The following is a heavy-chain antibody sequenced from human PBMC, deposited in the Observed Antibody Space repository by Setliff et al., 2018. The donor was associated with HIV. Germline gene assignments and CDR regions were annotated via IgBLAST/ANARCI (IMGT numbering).Heavy chain of an antibody. V-gene: IGHV3-30*07. D-gene: IGHD5-18*01. Sequence: PGGSLRLSCAASGFIFSSYAMHWVRQAPGKGLEWVAVMSYDGNNKYYADSVTGRFTISRDNAKNSLFLQMNSLRAEDTAVYYCASIELAAMVPVDYWGQGTLVTVSS. CDR1: GFIFSSYA. J-gene: IGHJ4*02. CDR3: ASIELAAMVPVDY. CDR2: MSYDGNNK.